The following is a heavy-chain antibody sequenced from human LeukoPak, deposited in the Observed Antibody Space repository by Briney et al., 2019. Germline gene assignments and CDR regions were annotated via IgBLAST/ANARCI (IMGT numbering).Heavy chain of an antibody. J-gene: IGHJ4*02. V-gene: IGHV3-23*01. Sequence: GGSLRLSCAASGFTFSSYAMTWVRLAPGKGLEWVSAISGTGGSTYYADSVKGRFTISRDNSKNTLYLQMNSLRAEDTAVYYCAKDEDTRGFDYWGQGTLVTVSS. CDR2: ISGTGGST. CDR3: AKDEDTRGFDY. CDR1: GFTFSSYA. D-gene: IGHD2-15*01.